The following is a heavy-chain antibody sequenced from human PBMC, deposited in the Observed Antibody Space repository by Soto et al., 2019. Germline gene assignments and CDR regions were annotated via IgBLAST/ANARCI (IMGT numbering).Heavy chain of an antibody. CDR1: GYTFTGYY. D-gene: IGHD3-10*01. Sequence: QVQLVQSGAEVKKPGASVKVSCKASGYTFTGYYMHWVRQAPGQGLEWMGWINPNSGGTNYAQKFQGWVTMTRDTSMSTAYMELSRLRSDDTAVYYCARDQGPGSPIGYYYGMDAWGQGTTVTVSS. J-gene: IGHJ6*02. V-gene: IGHV1-2*04. CDR3: ARDQGPGSPIGYYYGMDA. CDR2: INPNSGGT.